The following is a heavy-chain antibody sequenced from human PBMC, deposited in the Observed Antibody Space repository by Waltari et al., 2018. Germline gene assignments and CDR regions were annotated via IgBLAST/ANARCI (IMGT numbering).Heavy chain of an antibody. D-gene: IGHD3-22*01. Sequence: QVQLQESGPGLVKPSGTLSLTCAVSGGSISSSNWWSWVRQPPGKGLEWIGEIYHSGSTNSNPSLKSRVTISVDKSKNQFSLKLSSVTAADTAVYYCAISYYYDSSGYYYPYYYYGMDVWGQGTTVTVSS. CDR3: AISYYYDSSGYYYPYYYYGMDV. CDR1: GGSISSSNW. V-gene: IGHV4-4*02. J-gene: IGHJ6*02. CDR2: IYHSGST.